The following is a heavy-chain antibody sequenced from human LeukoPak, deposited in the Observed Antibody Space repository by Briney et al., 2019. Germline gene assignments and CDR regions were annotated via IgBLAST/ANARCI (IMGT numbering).Heavy chain of an antibody. D-gene: IGHD1-26*01. CDR2: IYSGGST. CDR1: GFTVSSNY. J-gene: IGHJ6*02. CDR3: ARSGAFNYGMDV. V-gene: IGHV3-53*01. Sequence: GGSLRLSCAASGFTVSSNYMSWVRQAPGKGLEWVSVIYSGGSTYYADSVKGRFTISRDNSKNTLYLQMNSLRAEDTAVYYCARSGAFNYGMDVWGQGTTVTVSS.